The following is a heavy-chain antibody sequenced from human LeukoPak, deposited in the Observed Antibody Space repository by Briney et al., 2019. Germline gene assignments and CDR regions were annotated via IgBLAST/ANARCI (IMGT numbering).Heavy chain of an antibody. CDR3: AKGHGSGSYNWFDP. Sequence: GGSLRLSCIASGFTFDEHGMSWVRQAPGKGLEWGSGINWDGGSTYYADSVKGRFTISRDNSKNSLYLQMNSLRAEDTALYYWAKGHGSGSYNWFDPWGQGTLVTVSS. V-gene: IGHV3-43D*03. CDR1: GFTFDEHG. CDR2: INWDGGST. J-gene: IGHJ5*02. D-gene: IGHD3-10*01.